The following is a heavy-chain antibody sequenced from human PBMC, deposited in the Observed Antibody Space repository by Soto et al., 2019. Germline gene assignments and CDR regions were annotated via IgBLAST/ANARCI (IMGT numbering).Heavy chain of an antibody. CDR2: IYYSGST. Sequence: SETLSLTCTVSGGSISSGGYYWSWIRHHPGKGLEWIGYIYYSGSTYYNPSLKSRVTISVDTSKNQFSLKLSSVTAADTAVYYCAMTREEIAARPYYYYYTDVWGKGTTVTVSS. V-gene: IGHV4-31*03. D-gene: IGHD6-6*01. CDR3: AMTREEIAARPYYYYYTDV. CDR1: GGSISSGGYY. J-gene: IGHJ6*03.